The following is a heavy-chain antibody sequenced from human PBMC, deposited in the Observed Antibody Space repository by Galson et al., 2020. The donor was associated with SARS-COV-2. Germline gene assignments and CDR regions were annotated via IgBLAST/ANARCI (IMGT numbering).Heavy chain of an antibody. J-gene: IGHJ5*02. D-gene: IGHD5-18*01. CDR1: GYTFTNYD. V-gene: IGHV1-8*01. Sequence: ASVKVSCEASGYTFTNYDINWVRQATGQGLEWMGWMNPKSGNTGYVQKFQGRVTMTRDTSISTAYMELSSLRYEDTAVYYCARVWERGFSYGNWFDPWGQGTLVTVSS. CDR3: ARVWERGFSYGNWFDP. CDR2: MNPKSGNT.